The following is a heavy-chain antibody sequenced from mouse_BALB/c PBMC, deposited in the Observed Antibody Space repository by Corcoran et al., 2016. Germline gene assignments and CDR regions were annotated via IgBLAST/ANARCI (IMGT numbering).Heavy chain of an antibody. CDR1: GFNIKDNY. CDR3: ASWDGYFDV. D-gene: IGHD4-1*01. Sequence: EVQLQQSGAEIVKPGASVKLSCTASGFNIKDNYMHWVKQRPEQGLEWIGRIDPANGNTKYDPKFQGKATITADTSSNTAYLQLSSLTSEDTAFYYCASWDGYFDVLGAGTTVTVSS. CDR2: IDPANGNT. V-gene: IGHV14-3*02. J-gene: IGHJ1*01.